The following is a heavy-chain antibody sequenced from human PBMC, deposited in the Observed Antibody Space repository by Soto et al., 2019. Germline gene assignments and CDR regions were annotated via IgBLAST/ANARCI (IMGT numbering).Heavy chain of an antibody. CDR1: GGPISSGDHF. D-gene: IGHD5-18*01. Sequence: QVQLQESGPGLVKPSQTLSLTCTVSGGPISSGDHFWSWIRQPPEKGLESIVYISYGGTTYYNPSLQSRITISVDTSKNQFSLKLSSVTAADTAIYYCARGRGYGYGIDYWGQGTLVTVSS. CDR2: ISYGGTT. CDR3: ARGRGYGYGIDY. J-gene: IGHJ4*02. V-gene: IGHV4-30-4*01.